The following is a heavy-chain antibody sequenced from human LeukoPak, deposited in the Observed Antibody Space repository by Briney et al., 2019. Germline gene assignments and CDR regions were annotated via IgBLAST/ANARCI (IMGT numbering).Heavy chain of an antibody. J-gene: IGHJ3*02. CDR3: ARRAIGVLMVYAHSPVGAFDI. D-gene: IGHD2-8*01. CDR2: IYYSGTP. Sequence: SETLSLTCTVSGGSISSGGYYWSWIRQHPGKGLEWIGYIYYSGTPYYNPSLKSRVTISVDTSKNQFSLKLSSVTAADTAVYYCARRAIGVLMVYAHSPVGAFDIWGQGTMVTVSS. V-gene: IGHV4-31*03. CDR1: GGSISSGGYY.